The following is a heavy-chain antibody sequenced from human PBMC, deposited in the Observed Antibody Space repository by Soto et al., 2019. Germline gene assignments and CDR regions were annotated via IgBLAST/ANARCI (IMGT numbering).Heavy chain of an antibody. CDR1: GGSISSGGYY. CDR3: ARWGITIFGVVPPEPFDY. V-gene: IGHV4-31*03. J-gene: IGHJ4*02. Sequence: QVQLQESGPGLVKPSQTLSLTCTVSGGSISSGGYYWSWIRQHPGKGLEWIGYIYYSGSTYYNPSLKSRVTISVDTSKNQFSLKLSSVTAADTAVYYCARWGITIFGVVPPEPFDYWGQGTLVTVSS. CDR2: IYYSGST. D-gene: IGHD3-3*01.